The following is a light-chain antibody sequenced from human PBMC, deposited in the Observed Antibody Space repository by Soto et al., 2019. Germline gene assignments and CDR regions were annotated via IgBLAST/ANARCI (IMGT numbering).Light chain of an antibody. CDR2: ETS. J-gene: IGLJ2*01. Sequence: QAVVTQEPSLTVSPGETVTLTCASSTGAVTSRHYPYWFQQKPGQAPRTLIYETSTKQSWTPARFSGSLLGGKAVLTLSGAHPEDEDEYYCLLSYPTNRVFGEGTQLTVL. CDR3: LLSYPTNRV. CDR1: TGAVTSRHY. V-gene: IGLV7-46*01.